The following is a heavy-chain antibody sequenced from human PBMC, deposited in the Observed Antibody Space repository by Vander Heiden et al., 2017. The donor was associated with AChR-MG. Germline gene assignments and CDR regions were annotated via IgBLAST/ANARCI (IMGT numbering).Heavy chain of an antibody. CDR3: AKDGWDYGGAFDI. D-gene: IGHD4-17*01. J-gene: IGHJ3*02. V-gene: IGHV3-30*02. Sequence: QVQLVESGGGVVQPGGSLSLSCAASGFTFSSYGMHWVRQAPGKGLEWVAFIRYDGSNKYYADSVKGRFTISRDNSKNTLYLQMNSLRAEDTAVYYCAKDGWDYGGAFDIWGQGTMVTVSS. CDR1: GFTFSSYG. CDR2: IRYDGSNK.